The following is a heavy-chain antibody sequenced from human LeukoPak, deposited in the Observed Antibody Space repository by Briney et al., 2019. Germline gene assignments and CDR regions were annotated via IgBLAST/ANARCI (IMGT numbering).Heavy chain of an antibody. J-gene: IGHJ5*02. D-gene: IGHD3-9*01. V-gene: IGHV4-34*01. CDR2: INHSGST. CDR1: GGSFSGYY. Sequence: SETLSLTCAVYGGSFSGYYWSWIRQPPGKGLEWIGEINHSGSTNYNPSLKSRVTISVDTSKNQFSLKLSSVTAADTAVYYCAREARLRYFDWQLFDPWGQGTLVTVSS. CDR3: AREARLRYFDWQLFDP.